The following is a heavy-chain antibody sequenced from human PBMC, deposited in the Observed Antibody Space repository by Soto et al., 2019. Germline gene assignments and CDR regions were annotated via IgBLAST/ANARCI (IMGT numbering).Heavy chain of an antibody. J-gene: IGHJ4*02. CDR3: ARGRILSGRLGVVIKDPFDY. Sequence: SETLSLTCAVYGGSFSGYYWSWIRQPPGKGLEWIGEINHSGSTNYNPSLKSRVTISVDTSKNQFSLKLSSVTAADTAVYYCARGRILSGRLGVVIKDPFDYWGQGTLVTVSS. CDR2: INHSGST. D-gene: IGHD3-3*01. CDR1: GGSFSGYY. V-gene: IGHV4-34*01.